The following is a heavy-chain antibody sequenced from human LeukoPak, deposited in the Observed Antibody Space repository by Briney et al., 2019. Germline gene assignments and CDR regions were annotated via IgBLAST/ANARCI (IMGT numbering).Heavy chain of an antibody. J-gene: IGHJ4*02. Sequence: PGGSLRLSCAASGFTFTNAWMNWVRQAPGKGLEWVGRIKSKADGETIDYAAPVKGRFAFSRDDSKNMLYLQMNSLKSEDTAVYYCSTLTSRGLSDSWGQGTLVTVSS. CDR2: IKSKADGETI. V-gene: IGHV3-15*07. CDR3: STLTSRGLSDS. CDR1: GFTFTNAW. D-gene: IGHD1-20*01.